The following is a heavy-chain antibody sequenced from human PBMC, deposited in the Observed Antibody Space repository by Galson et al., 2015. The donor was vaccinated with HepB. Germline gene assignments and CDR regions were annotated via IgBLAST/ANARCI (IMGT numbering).Heavy chain of an antibody. Sequence: TLSLTCTVSGGSISSGDYYWSWIRQPPGKGLEWIGYIYYSGSTYYNPSLKSRVTISVDTSKNQFSLKLSSVTAADTAVYYCASTLDFYCSGGSCYSGVPDYWGQGTLVTVSS. D-gene: IGHD2-15*01. CDR1: GGSISSGDYY. J-gene: IGHJ4*02. CDR2: IYYSGST. V-gene: IGHV4-30-4*01. CDR3: ASTLDFYCSGGSCYSGVPDY.